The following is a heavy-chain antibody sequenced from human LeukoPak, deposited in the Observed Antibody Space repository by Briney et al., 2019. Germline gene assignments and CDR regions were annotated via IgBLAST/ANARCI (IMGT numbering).Heavy chain of an antibody. Sequence: GGSLRLSCAASAITFSTYAMSWVRQAPGKGLECVSVISGGAGSTYYADSVKGRFTISRDNSKNTLYLQMNSLRAEDTAVYYCAKDGNIVVVPTDYWGQGTLVTVSS. CDR3: AKDGNIVVVPTDY. CDR2: ISGGAGST. V-gene: IGHV3-23*01. D-gene: IGHD2-2*01. CDR1: AITFSTYA. J-gene: IGHJ4*02.